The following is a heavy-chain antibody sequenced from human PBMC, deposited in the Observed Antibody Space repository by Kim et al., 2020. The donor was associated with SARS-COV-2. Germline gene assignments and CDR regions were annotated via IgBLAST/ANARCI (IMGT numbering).Heavy chain of an antibody. Sequence: GGSLRLSCAASGFTFSSYAMSWVRQAPGKGLEWVSAISGSGGSTYYADSVKGRFTISRDNSKNTLYLQMNSLRAEDTAVYYCAKDMEYYYDSSGYMDVWGQGTTVTFSS. CDR2: ISGSGGST. D-gene: IGHD3-22*01. CDR3: AKDMEYYYDSSGYMDV. CDR1: GFTFSSYA. V-gene: IGHV3-23*01. J-gene: IGHJ6*03.